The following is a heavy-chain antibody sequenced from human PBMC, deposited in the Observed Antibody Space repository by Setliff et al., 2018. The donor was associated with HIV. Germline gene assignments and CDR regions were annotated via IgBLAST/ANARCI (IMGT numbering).Heavy chain of an antibody. CDR1: GGSISGNA. V-gene: IGHV4-4*08. CDR2: SSTSGCT. J-gene: IGHJ4*02. CDR3: TTLQSSGWPHGIEY. Sequence: SGTLSLTCSVSGGSISGNAWSWIRQPPGKGLEWIGYSSTSGCTNCNPSLESRVTISVDMSKNQFSLKMNFMTAADTAVYYCTTLQSSGWPHGIEYWGQGTLVTVSS. D-gene: IGHD6-19*01.